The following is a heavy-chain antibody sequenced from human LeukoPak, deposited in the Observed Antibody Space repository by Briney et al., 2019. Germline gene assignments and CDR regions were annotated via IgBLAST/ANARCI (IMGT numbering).Heavy chain of an antibody. Sequence: ASVKVSCRASGGTFSSYAISWVRQAPGQGLEWMGGIIPIFGTANYAQKFQGRVTITTDESTSTAYMELSSLRSEDTAVYYCAINFYGGNERGYWGQGTLVTVSS. J-gene: IGHJ4*02. V-gene: IGHV1-69*05. CDR3: AINFYGGNERGY. CDR2: IIPIFGTA. CDR1: GGTFSSYA. D-gene: IGHD4-23*01.